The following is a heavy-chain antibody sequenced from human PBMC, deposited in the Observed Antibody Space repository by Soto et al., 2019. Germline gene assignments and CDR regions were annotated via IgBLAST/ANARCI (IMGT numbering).Heavy chain of an antibody. CDR3: ERYLYAEWLLLPIDY. Sequence: SETLSLTCAVYGGSFSGYYWSWIRQPPGKGLEWIGEINHSGSTNYNPSLKSRVTISVDTSKNQFSLKLSSVTAADTAVYYCERYLYAEWLLLPIDYWGQGTLVTVSS. V-gene: IGHV4-34*01. CDR2: INHSGST. D-gene: IGHD3-22*01. CDR1: GGSFSGYY. J-gene: IGHJ4*02.